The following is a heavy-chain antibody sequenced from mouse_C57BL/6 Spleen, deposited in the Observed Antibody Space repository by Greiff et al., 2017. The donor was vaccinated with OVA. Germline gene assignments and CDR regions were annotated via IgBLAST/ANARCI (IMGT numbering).Heavy chain of an antibody. CDR2: SRNKANDYTT. CDR1: GFTFSDFY. Sequence: EVKLVESGGGLVQSGRSLRLSCATSGFTFSDFYMEWVRQAPGKGLEWIAASRNKANDYTTEYSASVKGRFIVSRDTSQSILYLQMNALRAEDTAIYYCARAYDYSRAMDYWGQGTSVTVSS. CDR3: ARAYDYSRAMDY. J-gene: IGHJ4*01. D-gene: IGHD2-4*01. V-gene: IGHV7-1*01.